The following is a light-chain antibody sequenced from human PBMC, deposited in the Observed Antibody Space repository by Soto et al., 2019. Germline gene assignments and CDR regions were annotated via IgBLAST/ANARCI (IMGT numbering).Light chain of an antibody. J-gene: IGKJ2*01. CDR3: QQHGRSPYT. CDR2: GAS. CDR1: QSVSSY. V-gene: IGKV3-20*01. Sequence: EIVLTQSPGTLSLFPGERATLSCRASQSVSSYLAWYQQKPGQAPRLLIYGASTRATGIPDRFSGSGSGTDFTLTISRLEPEDFAVYYCQQHGRSPYTFGQGTKLEIK.